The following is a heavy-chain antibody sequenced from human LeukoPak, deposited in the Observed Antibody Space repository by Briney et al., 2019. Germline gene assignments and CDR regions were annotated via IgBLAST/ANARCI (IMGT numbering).Heavy chain of an antibody. J-gene: IGHJ4*02. D-gene: IGHD5-18*01. CDR1: GYTFTSYY. Sequence: ASAKVSCKASGYTFTSYYMHWVRQAPGQGLEWMGIINPSSGSTSYAQNFQGRVAMTRDTSSSTVYMELSSLRSEDTAVYYCARGYTYGDYWGQGTLVTVSS. CDR2: INPSSGST. CDR3: ARGYTYGDY. V-gene: IGHV1-46*01.